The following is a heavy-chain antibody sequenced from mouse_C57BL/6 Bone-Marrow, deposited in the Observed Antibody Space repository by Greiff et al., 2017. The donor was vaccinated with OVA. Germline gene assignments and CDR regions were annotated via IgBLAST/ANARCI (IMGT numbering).Heavy chain of an antibody. V-gene: IGHV5-4*03. CDR3: ASYSSWYFDV. D-gene: IGHD2-5*01. J-gene: IGHJ1*03. CDR2: ISDGGSYT. Sequence: EVMLVESGGGLVKPGGSLKLSCAASGFTFSSYAMSWVRQTPEKRLEWVATISDGGSYTYYPDNVKGRFTISRDNAKNNLYLQMSHLKSEDTAMYYCASYSSWYFDVWGTGTTVTVSS. CDR1: GFTFSSYA.